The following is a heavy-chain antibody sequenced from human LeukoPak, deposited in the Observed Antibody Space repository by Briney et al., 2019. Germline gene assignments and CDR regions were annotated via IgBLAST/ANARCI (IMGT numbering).Heavy chain of an antibody. CDR2: ITENGDNT. CDR3: AKRDSSGSYEGDY. J-gene: IGHJ4*02. V-gene: IGHV3-23*01. CDR1: GFTFSIYG. Sequence: GGSLRLSCAASGFTFSIYGMHWVRQAPGKGLEWVSGITENGDNTHYADSVKGRFTISRDNSENTLFLQMNSLRAEDTAVYYCAKRDSSGSYEGDYWGQGTLVTVSS. D-gene: IGHD1-26*01.